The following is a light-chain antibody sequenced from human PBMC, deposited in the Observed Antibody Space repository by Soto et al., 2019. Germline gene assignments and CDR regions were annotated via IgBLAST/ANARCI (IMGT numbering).Light chain of an antibody. V-gene: IGKV1-5*01. J-gene: IGKJ1*01. Sequence: DIQMTQSPSTLSASVGDSVTIACRASQGISSWLAWYQQKPGIAPKLLISDASSLESGVPSRFSGSGSGTEFTLTISSLQPDDFATYYCQHYETYPAFGQGTKVEIK. CDR3: QHYETYPA. CDR1: QGISSW. CDR2: DAS.